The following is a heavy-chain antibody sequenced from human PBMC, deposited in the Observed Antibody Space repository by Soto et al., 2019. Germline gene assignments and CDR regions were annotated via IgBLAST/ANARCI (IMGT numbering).Heavy chain of an antibody. CDR2: IWYDGRNK. Sequence: QVQLVESGGGVVQTGRSLRLSCAASGFTFSNYGMHWVRQAPGKGLEWVAVIWYDGRNKYYADSLKGRFTISRDNSKNTLYLQMNRLRVEDTAVYYSLRYSSTWGPDYWGQGTLVTVSS. D-gene: IGHD1-26*01. J-gene: IGHJ4*02. V-gene: IGHV3-33*01. CDR1: GFTFSNYG. CDR3: LRYSSTWGPDY.